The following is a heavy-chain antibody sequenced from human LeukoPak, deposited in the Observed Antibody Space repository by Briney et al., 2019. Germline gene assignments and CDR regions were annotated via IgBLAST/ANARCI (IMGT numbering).Heavy chain of an antibody. CDR3: ARGARGNFDY. J-gene: IGHJ4*02. CDR2: IYHSGST. CDR1: GYSISRGYY. D-gene: IGHD6-6*01. V-gene: IGHV4-38-2*01. Sequence: SETLSLTCAVSGYSISRGYYWGWIRQPPGKGLEWIGSIYHSGSTYYNPSLKSRVTISVDTSKNQFSLKLSSVTAADTAVYYCARGARGNFDYWGQGTLVTVSS.